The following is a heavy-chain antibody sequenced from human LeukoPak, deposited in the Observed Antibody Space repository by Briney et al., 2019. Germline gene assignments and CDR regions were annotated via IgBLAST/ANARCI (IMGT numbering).Heavy chain of an antibody. Sequence: GESLEISCQGSGYSFTSYWIGWGRQLPGKGLEWMGIIYPGDSDTRYSPSFQGQVTISADKSISTAYLQWSSLKASDTAMYYCARRVGYCSGGGCYPYFDYWGQGTLVTVSS. D-gene: IGHD2-15*01. CDR2: IYPGDSDT. V-gene: IGHV5-51*01. CDR1: GYSFTSYW. CDR3: ARRVGYCSGGGCYPYFDY. J-gene: IGHJ4*02.